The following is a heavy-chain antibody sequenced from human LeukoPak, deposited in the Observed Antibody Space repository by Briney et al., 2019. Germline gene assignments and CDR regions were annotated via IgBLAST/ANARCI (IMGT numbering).Heavy chain of an antibody. CDR1: GFTFRDSW. D-gene: IGHD4-17*01. J-gene: IGHJ4*02. CDR3: ARDKYGAYFDY. CDR2: IKQDGSEK. V-gene: IGHV3-7*04. Sequence: GGSLRLSCAASGFTFRDSWMTWFRQAPGKGLEWVANIKQDGSEKYYVDSVKGRFTISRDNAKNSVSLQMNSLRAEDTAVYYCARDKYGAYFDYWGQGTLVTVSS.